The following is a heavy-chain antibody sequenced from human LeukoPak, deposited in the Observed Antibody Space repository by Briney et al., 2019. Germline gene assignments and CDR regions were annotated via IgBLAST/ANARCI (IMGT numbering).Heavy chain of an antibody. Sequence: PGGSLRLSCLASGFTFSRYSMKWVRQAPGKGLEWVSSISGSSNDKHYIDSVKGRFTISRDSAKNSLFLQMNSLRAEDTAVYYCVRAEGSSGSSEYFQHWGQGTLVTVSS. CDR1: GFTFSRYS. V-gene: IGHV3-21*01. CDR2: ISGSSNDK. J-gene: IGHJ1*01. D-gene: IGHD5-12*01. CDR3: VRAEGSSGSSEYFQH.